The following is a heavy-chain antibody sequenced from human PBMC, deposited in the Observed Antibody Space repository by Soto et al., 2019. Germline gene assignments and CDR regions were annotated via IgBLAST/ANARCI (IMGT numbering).Heavy chain of an antibody. CDR2: IHSTRSP. D-gene: IGHD4-17*01. CDR3: ARSPAYGDYANLDT. CDR1: GDSVRKYY. V-gene: IGHV4-4*07. J-gene: IGHJ5*02. Sequence: PLETLSLTFTVSGDSVRKYYWNWIRQHAGKGLEWIGRIHSTRSPNYNPSLKSRVTMSVDTSKNQFSLKLNLTSVTAADTAVYYCARSPAYGDYANLDTWGQGTLVTVSS.